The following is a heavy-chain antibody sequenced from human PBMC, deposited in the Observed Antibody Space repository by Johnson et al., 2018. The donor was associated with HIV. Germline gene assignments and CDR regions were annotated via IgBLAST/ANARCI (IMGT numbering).Heavy chain of an antibody. J-gene: IGHJ3*02. V-gene: IGHV3-11*01. D-gene: IGHD2-15*01. CDR1: GFSFSDYY. CDR2: MSSSGTTI. CDR3: ANSLLLDAFNI. Sequence: QVQLVESGGGLVKPGGSLRLSCLASGFSFSDYYMSWIRQAPGKGLEWISYMSSSGTTIYHAESVKGRFTISRDNAKNSLYLQMNSLRDEDTAVYYCANSLLLDAFNIWGQGTMVTVSS.